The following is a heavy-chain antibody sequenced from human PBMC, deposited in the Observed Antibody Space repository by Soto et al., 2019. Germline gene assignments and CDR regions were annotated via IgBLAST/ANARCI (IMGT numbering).Heavy chain of an antibody. CDR1: GGSISSGDYY. Sequence: QVQLQESGPGLVKPSQTLSLTCTVSGGSISSGDYYWSWIRQPPGKGLEWIGYIYYSGSTYYNPSLKSXXTXSAXTSKNQFSLKLSSVTAADTAVYYCARGGVNWYFQHWGQGTLVTVSS. CDR2: IYYSGST. J-gene: IGHJ1*01. D-gene: IGHD3-3*01. V-gene: IGHV4-30-4*01. CDR3: ARGGVNWYFQH.